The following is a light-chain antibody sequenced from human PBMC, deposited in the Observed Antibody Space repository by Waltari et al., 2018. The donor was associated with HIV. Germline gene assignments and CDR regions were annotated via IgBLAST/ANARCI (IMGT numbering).Light chain of an antibody. V-gene: IGKV1-39*01. CDR2: GAS. CDR3: QQSYSTLMYT. J-gene: IGKJ2*01. Sequence: DIQMTQSPSSFSAFVGDRVTITCRASQSISTYLNWYQEKPGKAPNLLIYGASSLHSGVPSRFSGSGSGTEFTLTISSLQLEDFATYYCQQSYSTLMYTFGQGTKLEIK. CDR1: QSISTY.